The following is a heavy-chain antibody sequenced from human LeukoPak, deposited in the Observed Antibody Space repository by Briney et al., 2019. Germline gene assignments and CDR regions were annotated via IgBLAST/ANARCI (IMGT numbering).Heavy chain of an antibody. J-gene: IGHJ3*02. Sequence: GSLRLSCAAPGFTVSSNYMSWVRQAPGKGLEWVSVIYSGGSTYYADSVKGRFTISRDNSKNTLYLQMNSLRAEDTAVYYCARESTIGVFDIWGQGTMVTVSP. V-gene: IGHV3-66*01. CDR1: GFTVSSNY. D-gene: IGHD2-8*01. CDR2: IYSGGST. CDR3: ARESTIGVFDI.